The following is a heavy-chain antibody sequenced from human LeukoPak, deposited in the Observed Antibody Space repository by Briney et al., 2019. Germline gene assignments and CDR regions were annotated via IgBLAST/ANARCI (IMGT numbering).Heavy chain of an antibody. V-gene: IGHV3-53*01. J-gene: IGHJ3*02. D-gene: IGHD3-22*01. CDR3: ARGRPYYYDSSGYYPYDAFDI. CDR2: IYSGGST. Sequence: GGSLRLSCAASGFTVSSNYMSWVRQAPGKGLEWVSGIYSGGSTYYAESVKGRFTISRDNSKNTLYLQMTSLRAEDTAVYYCARGRPYYYDSSGYYPYDAFDIWGQGTMVTVSS. CDR1: GFTVSSNY.